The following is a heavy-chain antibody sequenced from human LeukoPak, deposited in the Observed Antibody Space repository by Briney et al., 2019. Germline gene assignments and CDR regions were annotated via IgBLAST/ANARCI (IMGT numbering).Heavy chain of an antibody. D-gene: IGHD3-22*01. CDR1: GGSISTYY. J-gene: IGHJ4*02. CDR3: ARYYYDSSDFGPDY. V-gene: IGHV4-59*01. Sequence: PSETLSLTCTVSGGSISTYYWSWIRQPPGKGLEWIGYIYYSGSTNYNPSLKSRVTISVDTSKNQFSLKLSSVTAADTAVYYCARYYYDSSDFGPDYWGQGTLVTVSS. CDR2: IYYSGST.